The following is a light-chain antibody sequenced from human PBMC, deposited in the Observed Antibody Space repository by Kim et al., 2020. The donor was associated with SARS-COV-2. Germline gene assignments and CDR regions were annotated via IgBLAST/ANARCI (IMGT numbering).Light chain of an antibody. V-gene: IGKV1-39*01. J-gene: IGKJ4*01. CDR1: QNIGRY. CDR2: AAS. Sequence: DIQMTQSPSSLSASVGDRVTITCRASQNIGRYLNWYQRKPGKAPKLLIYAASSLQSGVPPRFSGIESGTFFTLPISSLQPKDFATYYCQNSYTPATFGGGTKVDIK. CDR3: QNSYTPAT.